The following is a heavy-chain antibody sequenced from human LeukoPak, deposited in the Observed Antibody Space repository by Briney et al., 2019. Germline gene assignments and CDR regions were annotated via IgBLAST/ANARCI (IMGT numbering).Heavy chain of an antibody. Sequence: SETLSLTCAVYGGSFSGYYWSWIRQPPGKGLEWIGEINHSGSTNYNPSLKSRVTISVDTSKNQFPLKLSSVTAADTAVYYCARGAPERWFDPWGQGTLVTVSS. CDR1: GGSFSGYY. CDR3: ARGAPERWFDP. D-gene: IGHD5-24*01. J-gene: IGHJ5*02. V-gene: IGHV4-34*01. CDR2: INHSGST.